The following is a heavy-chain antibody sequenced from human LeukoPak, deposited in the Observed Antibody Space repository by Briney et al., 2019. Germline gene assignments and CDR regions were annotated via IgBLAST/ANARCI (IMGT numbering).Heavy chain of an antibody. CDR3: ARSPLIAYYYYMDV. J-gene: IGHJ6*03. D-gene: IGHD3-16*02. Sequence: GGSLRLSCAASGFTFDDYAMHWVRQAPGKGLEWVALISWDGGSTYYADSVKGRFTISRDNAKNSLYLQMNSLRAEDTAVYYCARSPLIAYYYYMDVWGKGTTVTVSS. CDR2: ISWDGGST. CDR1: GFTFDDYA. V-gene: IGHV3-43D*03.